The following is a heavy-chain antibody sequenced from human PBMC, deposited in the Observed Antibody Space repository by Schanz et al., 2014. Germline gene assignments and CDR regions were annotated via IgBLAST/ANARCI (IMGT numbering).Heavy chain of an antibody. J-gene: IGHJ4*02. V-gene: IGHV3-48*01. CDR1: GFSFTTYA. CDR3: VRDSFFAFDY. D-gene: IGHD3-3*01. Sequence: VQLVESGGGLVQPGGSLRLSCASSGFSFTTYAMSWVRQAPGKGLEWVSYVSRSTPDIYYADSVKGRFTMSRDNAKNSVFLQMNSLRAEDTAVYYCVRDSFFAFDYWGQGTLVTVSS. CDR2: VSRSTPDI.